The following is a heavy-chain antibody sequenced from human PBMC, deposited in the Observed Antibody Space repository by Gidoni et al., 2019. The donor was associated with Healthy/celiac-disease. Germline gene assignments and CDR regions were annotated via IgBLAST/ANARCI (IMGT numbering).Heavy chain of an antibody. Sequence: EVQLVESGGGLVQPGGSLRLSCAASGFPFSSYSMNWVRQAPGKGLEWVSYISSSSSTIYYADSVKGRFTISRDNAKNSLYLQMNSLRAEDTAVYYCARELGYCSSTSCYAFDYWGQGTLVTVSS. CDR1: GFPFSSYS. CDR2: ISSSSSTI. J-gene: IGHJ4*02. V-gene: IGHV3-48*01. D-gene: IGHD2-2*01. CDR3: ARELGYCSSTSCYAFDY.